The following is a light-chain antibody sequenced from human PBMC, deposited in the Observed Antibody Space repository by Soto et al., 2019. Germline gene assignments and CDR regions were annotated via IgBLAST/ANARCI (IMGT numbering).Light chain of an antibody. Sequence: DIQMTQSPSSLSSSVGDRVTITCRTSQTISDYLNWYQHKPGKAPKLLISAASSLQSGVPSRFSGSGSGTDFTLTINSLEPEDFAVYYCQQRSSWPITFGQGTRLEIK. CDR2: AAS. CDR1: QTISDY. J-gene: IGKJ5*01. V-gene: IGKV1-39*01. CDR3: QQRSSWPIT.